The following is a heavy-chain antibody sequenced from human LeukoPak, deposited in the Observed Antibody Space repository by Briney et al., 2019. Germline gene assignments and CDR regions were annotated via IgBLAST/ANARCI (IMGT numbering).Heavy chain of an antibody. CDR1: GYSFTIYH. D-gene: IGHD6-19*01. J-gene: IGHJ4*02. CDR3: ARGSGSDWYEASAF. V-gene: IGHV1-46*01. CDR2: INPNTGST. Sequence: EASVKVSCKTSGYSFTIYHMHWVRQAPGQGLEWMGIINPNTGSTTYAQKFQGRVTMTRGTSTSTVYMEVSSLRSDDTAVYYCARGSGSDWYEASAFWGQGTLVTVSS.